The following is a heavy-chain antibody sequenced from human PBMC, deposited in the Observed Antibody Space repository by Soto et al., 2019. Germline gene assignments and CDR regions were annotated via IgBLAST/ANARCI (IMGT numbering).Heavy chain of an antibody. V-gene: IGHV3-33*01. Sequence: QVQLVESGGGVVKPGRSLRLSCAASGLPLSSYGMHWVRQAPGKGLEWVAVIWYDGSNKYYEDSVKGRFTISRDNSKNTLYLQMNSLRAEDTAVYYCAREGIAVAGYFDYWGQGTLVTVSS. J-gene: IGHJ4*02. D-gene: IGHD6-19*01. CDR3: AREGIAVAGYFDY. CDR1: GLPLSSYG. CDR2: IWYDGSNK.